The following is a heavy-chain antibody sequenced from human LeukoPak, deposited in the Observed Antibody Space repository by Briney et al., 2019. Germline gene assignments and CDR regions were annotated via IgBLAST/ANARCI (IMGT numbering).Heavy chain of an antibody. CDR1: GGSISSGGYS. D-gene: IGHD2-21*02. CDR3: ARLSRDCGGDCYLLFDY. Sequence: SQTLSLTCAVSGGSISSGGYSWSWIREPPGKGLVWIGYIYHSGSTYYNPSLKSRVTISVDRSKNQFSLKLSSVTAADTAVYYCARLSRDCGGDCYLLFDYWGQGTLVTVSS. J-gene: IGHJ4*02. V-gene: IGHV4-30-2*01. CDR2: IYHSGST.